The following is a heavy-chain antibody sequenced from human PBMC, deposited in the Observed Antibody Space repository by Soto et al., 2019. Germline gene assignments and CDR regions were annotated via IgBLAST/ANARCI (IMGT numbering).Heavy chain of an antibody. CDR3: VQGSYPTMATAVDH. V-gene: IGHV3-9*01. CDR1: GFTFDDCS. CDR2: ISWDSGTI. J-gene: IGHJ4*02. D-gene: IGHD1-26*01. Sequence: EVQLVESGGGLVQPGKSLRLSCVASGFTFDDCSMHWVRQAPGKGMEWVSGISWDSGTIGYADSVKGRFSIARDGANNALYLQMKSLRVEDAAMYYCVQGSYPTMATAVDHWGQGTLVTVSS.